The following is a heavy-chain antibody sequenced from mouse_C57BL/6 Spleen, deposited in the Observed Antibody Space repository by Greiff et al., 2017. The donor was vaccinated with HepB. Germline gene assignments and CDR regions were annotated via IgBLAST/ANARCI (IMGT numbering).Heavy chain of an antibody. V-gene: IGHV1-54*01. CDR3: AREGYDYDGVFAY. CDR1: GYAFTNYL. J-gene: IGHJ3*01. Sequence: QVQLQQSGAELVRPGTSVKVSCKASGYAFTNYLIEWVKQRPGQGLEWIGVINPGSGGTNYNEKFKGKATLTADKSSSTAYMQHSSLTSEDSAVYFCAREGYDYDGVFAYWGQGTLVTVS. CDR2: INPGSGGT. D-gene: IGHD2-4*01.